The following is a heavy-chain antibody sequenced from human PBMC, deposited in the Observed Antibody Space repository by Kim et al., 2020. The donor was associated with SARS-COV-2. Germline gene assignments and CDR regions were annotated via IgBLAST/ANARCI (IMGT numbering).Heavy chain of an antibody. CDR2: ISYDGSNK. CDR1: GFTFSSYG. D-gene: IGHD6-19*01. CDR3: AKEYSSGWNYFDY. V-gene: IGHV3-30*18. J-gene: IGHJ4*02. Sequence: GGSLRLSCAASGFTFSSYGMHWVRQAPGKGLEWVAVISYDGSNKYYADSVKGRFTISRDNSKNTLYLQMNSLRAEDTAVYYCAKEYSSGWNYFDYWGQGTLVTVSS.